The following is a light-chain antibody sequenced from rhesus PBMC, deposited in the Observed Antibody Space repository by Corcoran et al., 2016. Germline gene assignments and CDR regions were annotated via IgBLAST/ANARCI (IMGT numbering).Light chain of an antibody. J-gene: IGKJ3*01. CDR3: LQYSSSPFT. V-gene: IGKV1-22*01. Sequence: DIQMTQSPSSLSASVGDTVTITCRASQSISSWLDWYQQKPGKAPKLLSYKASRLNSGVPSRFSGSGAGTDFTLTISSLQPEDFATYYCLQYSSSPFTFGPGTKLDIK. CDR2: KAS. CDR1: QSISSW.